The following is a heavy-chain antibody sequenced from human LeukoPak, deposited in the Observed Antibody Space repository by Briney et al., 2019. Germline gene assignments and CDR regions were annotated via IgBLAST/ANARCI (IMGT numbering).Heavy chain of an antibody. Sequence: PGGSLRLSCTASGFTFSNYRIHWVRQAPGKGLEWVAFILSDTTKSYYVDSVRGRFTLSRDNSKNTVYLQMNSLRVEDTAVYHCVKDPIAAVGTRGFDYWGQGTLVAVSS. D-gene: IGHD6-13*01. J-gene: IGHJ4*02. CDR3: VKDPIAAVGTRGFDY. V-gene: IGHV3-30*02. CDR2: ILSDTTKS. CDR1: GFTFSNYR.